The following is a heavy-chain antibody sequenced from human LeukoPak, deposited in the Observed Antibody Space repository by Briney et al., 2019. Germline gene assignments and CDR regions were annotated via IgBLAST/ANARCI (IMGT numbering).Heavy chain of an antibody. CDR2: VSSNGDST. Sequence: PGGSLRLSCSASGFTFRSYAMHWVRQAPAKGLEYVSSVSSNGDSTYYADSVKGRFTISRDNSKNTLYLHMSSLRAEETAVYYCVKSDNIVGATYFDYWGQGTLVTVSS. V-gene: IGHV3-64D*09. J-gene: IGHJ4*02. D-gene: IGHD1-26*01. CDR3: VKSDNIVGATYFDY. CDR1: GFTFRSYA.